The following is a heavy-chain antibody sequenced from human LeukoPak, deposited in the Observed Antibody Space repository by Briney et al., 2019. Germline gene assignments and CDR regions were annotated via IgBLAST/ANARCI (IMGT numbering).Heavy chain of an antibody. CDR2: LSYDGANQ. CDR3: ARGISSSWDYFDY. J-gene: IGHJ4*02. CDR1: PFTFTTNP. D-gene: IGHD6-13*01. V-gene: IGHV3-30*14. Sequence: GGSLRLSCAASPFTFTTNPIHWVRQAPGQGLEWVAVLSYDGANQYYADSVKGRFTISRDNSKNTLYLQMNSLRAEDTAVYYCARGISSSWDYFDYWGQGTLVSVSS.